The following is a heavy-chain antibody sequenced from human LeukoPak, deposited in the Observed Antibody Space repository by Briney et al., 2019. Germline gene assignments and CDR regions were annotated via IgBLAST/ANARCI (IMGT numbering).Heavy chain of an antibody. CDR3: ARAGDIVATTDYYGMDV. CDR2: TYYRSKWYN. CDR1: GDSVSSNSAA. D-gene: IGHD5-12*01. J-gene: IGHJ6*02. Sequence: SQTLSLTCAISGDSVSSNSAAWNWIRQSLSRGLEWLGRTYYRSKWYNDYAVSVKSRITINPDTSKNLFSLQLNSVTPEDTAVYYCARAGDIVATTDYYGMDVWGQGTTVTVSS. V-gene: IGHV6-1*01.